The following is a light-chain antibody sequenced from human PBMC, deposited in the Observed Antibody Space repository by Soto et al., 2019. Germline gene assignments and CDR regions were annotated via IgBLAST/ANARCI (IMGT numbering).Light chain of an antibody. CDR1: SSDVGGYNY. CDR3: SSYTSSSALV. CDR2: EVS. V-gene: IGLV2-14*01. Sequence: QSALTQPASVSGSPGQSITISCTGTSSDVGGYNYVSWYQQHPGKAPKPMIYEVSDRPSGVSNRFSGSMSGNTAALTISGLQAEDEADYYCSSYTSSSALVFGPGTKLTVL. J-gene: IGLJ1*01.